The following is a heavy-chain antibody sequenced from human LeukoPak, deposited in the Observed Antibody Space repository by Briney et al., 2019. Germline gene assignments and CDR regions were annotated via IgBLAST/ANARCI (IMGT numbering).Heavy chain of an antibody. CDR1: GGSISSYY. V-gene: IGHV4-38-2*02. D-gene: IGHD3-16*01. CDR2: VFHSGST. J-gene: IGHJ4*02. CDR3: ARAPMGETYFDY. Sequence: ASETLSLTCTVSGGSISSYYWGWIRQPPGKGLEWIGSVFHSGSTFDNPSLKSRVTISVDTSKNQFSLKLSSVTAADTAVYYCARAPMGETYFDYWGQGTLVTVSS.